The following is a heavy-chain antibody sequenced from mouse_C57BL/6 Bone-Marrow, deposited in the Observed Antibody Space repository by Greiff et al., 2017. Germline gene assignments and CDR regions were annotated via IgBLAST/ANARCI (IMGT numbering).Heavy chain of an antibody. J-gene: IGHJ3*01. D-gene: IGHD1-1*01. CDR1: GFTFSDYG. CDR2: ISSGSSTI. V-gene: IGHV5-17*01. CDR3: ARPPYYGSSWFAY. Sequence: EVKVEESGGGLAKPGGSLKLSCAASGFTFSDYGMHWVRQAPEKGLEWVAYISSGSSTIYYADTVKGRFTISRDNAKNTLFLQMTSLRSEDTAMYYCARPPYYGSSWFAYWGQGTLVTVSA.